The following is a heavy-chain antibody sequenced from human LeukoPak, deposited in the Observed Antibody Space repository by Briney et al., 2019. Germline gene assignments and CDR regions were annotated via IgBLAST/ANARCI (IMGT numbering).Heavy chain of an antibody. CDR2: IYSGGST. V-gene: IGHV3-53*01. CDR3: AREGHGKEEDAFDI. Sequence: GGSLRLSCAASGFTVSSNYMSWVRQAPGKGLEWVSVIYSGGSTYYADSVKGRFTISRDNSKNTLYLQMNSLRAEDTAVYYCAREGHGKEEDAFDIWDQGTMVTVSS. J-gene: IGHJ3*02. CDR1: GFTVSSNY. D-gene: IGHD1-14*01.